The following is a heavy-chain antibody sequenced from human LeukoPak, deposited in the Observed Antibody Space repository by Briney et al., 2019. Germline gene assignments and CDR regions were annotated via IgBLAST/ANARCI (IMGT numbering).Heavy chain of an antibody. Sequence: SETLSLTCSVSGGSISSSSYYWGWIRQPPGKGLEWIGSIYYSGSTYYNPSLKSRVTISVDTSKNQFSLKLSSVTAADTAVYYCARPLPEAYCGGDCYSGNFDYWGQGTLVTVSS. V-gene: IGHV4-39*01. J-gene: IGHJ4*02. CDR3: ARPLPEAYCGGDCYSGNFDY. CDR1: GGSISSSSYY. CDR2: IYYSGST. D-gene: IGHD2-21*01.